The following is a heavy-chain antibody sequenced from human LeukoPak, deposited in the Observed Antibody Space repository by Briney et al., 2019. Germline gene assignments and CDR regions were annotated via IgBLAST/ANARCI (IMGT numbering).Heavy chain of an antibody. CDR3: AKEKLERRESRQVYYYMDV. CDR2: ISWNSGSI. CDR1: GFTFDDYA. D-gene: IGHD1-1*01. J-gene: IGHJ6*03. Sequence: PGRSLRLSCAASGFTFDDYAMHWVRQAPGKGLEWVSGISWNSGSIGYADSVKGRFTISRDNAKNSLYLQMNSLRAEDTALYYCAKEKLERRESRQVYYYMDVWGKGTTVTVSS. V-gene: IGHV3-9*01.